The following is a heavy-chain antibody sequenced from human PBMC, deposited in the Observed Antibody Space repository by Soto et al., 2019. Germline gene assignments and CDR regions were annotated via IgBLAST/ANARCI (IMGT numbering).Heavy chain of an antibody. CDR3: ARNIVVVPAAIPHYYYYYGMDV. V-gene: IGHV1-69*01. CDR2: IIPIFGTA. CDR1: GGTFSSYA. Sequence: QVQLVQSGAEVKKPGSSAKVSCKASGGTFSSYAISWVRQAPGQGLEWMGGIIPIFGTANYAQKFQGRVTITADESTSTAYMELSSLRAEDTAVYYCARNIVVVPAAIPHYYYYYGMDVWGQGTTVTVSS. D-gene: IGHD2-2*02. J-gene: IGHJ6*02.